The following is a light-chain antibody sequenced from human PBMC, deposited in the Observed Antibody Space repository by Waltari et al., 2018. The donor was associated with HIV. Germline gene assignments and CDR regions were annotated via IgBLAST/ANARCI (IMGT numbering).Light chain of an antibody. V-gene: IGKV1-27*01. CDR2: GAS. J-gene: IGKJ1*01. CDR1: QDISKY. Sequence: DIQMTQSPSSLSASVGDRVTITCRASQDISKYLAWYQQKPGKVPKLLIYGASTLHSGVPSRFSGSGSGTDFTLTIGSLQSEDVATYYWQNYYSAPRTFGHGTKVEVK. CDR3: QNYYSAPRT.